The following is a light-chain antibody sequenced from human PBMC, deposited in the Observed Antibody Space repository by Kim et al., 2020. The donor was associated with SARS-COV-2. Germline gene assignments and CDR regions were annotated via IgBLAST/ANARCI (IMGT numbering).Light chain of an antibody. CDR1: ALPKQY. CDR2: KDS. V-gene: IGLV3-25*03. Sequence: PVQTARITCSGDALPKQYAYWYQQKPGQAPVLVIYKDSERPSGIPERFSGSSSGTTVTLTISGVQAEDEADYYCQSADSSGISWVFGGGTQLTVL. J-gene: IGLJ3*02. CDR3: QSADSSGISWV.